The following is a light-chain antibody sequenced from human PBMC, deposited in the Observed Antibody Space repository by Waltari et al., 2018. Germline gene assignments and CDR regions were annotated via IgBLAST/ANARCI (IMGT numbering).Light chain of an antibody. Sequence: EIVLTQSPGTLSLSPGDRGTLSCRASQSLNGNYLAWYQQKPGRAPRLLIYGTSTRATGTPDRFIGSGSGTDFTLTISRLEPEDFAVYFCQQYDSSPLTFGGGSRVEIK. CDR2: GTS. CDR3: QQYDSSPLT. CDR1: QSLNGNY. J-gene: IGKJ4*01. V-gene: IGKV3-20*01.